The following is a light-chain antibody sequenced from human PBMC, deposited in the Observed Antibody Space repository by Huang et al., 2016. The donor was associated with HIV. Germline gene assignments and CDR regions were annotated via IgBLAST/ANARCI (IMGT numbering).Light chain of an antibody. J-gene: IGKJ1*01. V-gene: IGKV4-1*01. CDR3: QHYYSVPWT. CDR2: WAS. Sequence: DIVMTQSPDSLAVSLGERATVNCKSTQSILYSSINKNYLAWCQQKPGQPPKLLIKWASTRESGVPDRFRASGSGTDFTLTISSLQAEDVAVYYCQHYYSVPWTFGQGTKVEIK. CDR1: QSILYSSINKNY.